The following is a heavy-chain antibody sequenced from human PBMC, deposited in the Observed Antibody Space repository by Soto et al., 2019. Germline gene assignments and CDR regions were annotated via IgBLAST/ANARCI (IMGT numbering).Heavy chain of an antibody. Sequence: SETLSLTCTVSGGSISSYYWSWIRQPPGKGLEWIGYIYYSGSTNYNPSLKSRVTISVDTSKNQFSLKLSSVTAADTAVYYCARDFWSGYNYYGMDVWGQGTTVTVSS. J-gene: IGHJ6*02. D-gene: IGHD3-3*01. V-gene: IGHV4-59*01. CDR1: GGSISSYY. CDR2: IYYSGST. CDR3: ARDFWSGYNYYGMDV.